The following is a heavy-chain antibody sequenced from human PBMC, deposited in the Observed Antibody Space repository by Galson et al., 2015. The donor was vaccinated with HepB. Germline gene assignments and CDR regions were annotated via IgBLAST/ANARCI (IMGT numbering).Heavy chain of an antibody. J-gene: IGHJ4*02. Sequence: SLRLSCAASGFTFSTYNMNWVRQAPGKGLEWVSFISSRSSYKYYADSVKGRFTISRDNAKNSLYMQMHSLRAEDTAVYYCATSLNYYDSSGYLPRVYWGQGTLVTVSS. CDR2: ISSRSSYK. D-gene: IGHD3-22*01. CDR1: GFTFSTYN. V-gene: IGHV3-21*01. CDR3: ATSLNYYDSSGYLPRVY.